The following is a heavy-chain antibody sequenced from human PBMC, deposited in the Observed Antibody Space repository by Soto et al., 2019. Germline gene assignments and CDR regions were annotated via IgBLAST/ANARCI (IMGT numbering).Heavy chain of an antibody. CDR1: GDTFTSNA. D-gene: IGHD2-15*01. V-gene: IGHV1-3*01. CDR2: INAGNGNT. J-gene: IGHJ5*02. Sequence: ASVKVSCKASGDTFTSNAMHWVRQAPGQRLEWMGWINAGNGNTKYSQKFQGRVTITRDTSASTAYMELSSLRSEDTAVYYCATRPPQIVVTLLPFPSWGQGTPVTVSS. CDR3: ATRPPQIVVTLLPFPS.